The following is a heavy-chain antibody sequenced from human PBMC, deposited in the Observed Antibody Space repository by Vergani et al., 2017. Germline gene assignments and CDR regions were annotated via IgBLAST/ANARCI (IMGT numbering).Heavy chain of an antibody. CDR1: GYTFTGYY. CDR3: ARDPRQGGGTMIVPY. V-gene: IGHV1-2*02. Sequence: QVQLVQSGAEVKKPGASVKVSCKASGYTFTGYYMHWVRQAPGQGLEWMGWINPNSGGTNYAQKFQGRVTITADKSTSTAYMELSSLRSEDTAVYYCARDPRQGGGTMIVPYWGQGTLVTVSS. J-gene: IGHJ4*02. D-gene: IGHD3-22*01. CDR2: INPNSGGT.